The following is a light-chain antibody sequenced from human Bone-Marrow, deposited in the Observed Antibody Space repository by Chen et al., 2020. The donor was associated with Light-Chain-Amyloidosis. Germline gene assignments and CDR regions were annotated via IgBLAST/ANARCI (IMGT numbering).Light chain of an antibody. CDR2: DDS. CDR1: NIGSTS. V-gene: IGLV3-21*02. Sequence: SYVLTQPSSVSVAPGQTATIACGGNNIGSTSVHWYQQTPGQAPLLVVYDDSDRPSGIPERLSGSNSGNTATLTISGVEAGDEADYNCQVWDRSGDRPVFGGGTKLTVL. CDR3: QVWDRSGDRPV. J-gene: IGLJ3*02.